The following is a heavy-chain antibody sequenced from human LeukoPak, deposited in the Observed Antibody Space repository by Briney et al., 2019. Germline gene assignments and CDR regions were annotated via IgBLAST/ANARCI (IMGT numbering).Heavy chain of an antibody. CDR1: GFTFSSYA. V-gene: IGHV3-23*01. D-gene: IGHD3-10*01. CDR3: AKDLSAGSGLGDYFDY. CDR2: ISGSGGST. J-gene: IGHJ4*02. Sequence: GGSLTLSCAASGFTFSSYAMSWVRQAPGKGLECFSAISGSGGSTYYADSVKGRFTISRDNSKNTLYLQMNSLRAEDTAVYYCAKDLSAGSGLGDYFDYWGQGTLVTVSS.